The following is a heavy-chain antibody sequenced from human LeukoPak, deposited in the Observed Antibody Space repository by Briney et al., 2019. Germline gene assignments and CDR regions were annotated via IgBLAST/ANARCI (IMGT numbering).Heavy chain of an antibody. Sequence: PSETLSLTCTVFGGSFSGYYWSWIRQPPGKGLEWIGEINHSGSINYNPSLKSRVTISVDTSKNQFSLKLSSVTAADTAVYYCARGIREDYYDSSGFYPNFDYWGQGTLVTVSS. V-gene: IGHV4-34*01. CDR1: GGSFSGYY. CDR2: INHSGSI. D-gene: IGHD3-22*01. J-gene: IGHJ4*02. CDR3: ARGIREDYYDSSGFYPNFDY.